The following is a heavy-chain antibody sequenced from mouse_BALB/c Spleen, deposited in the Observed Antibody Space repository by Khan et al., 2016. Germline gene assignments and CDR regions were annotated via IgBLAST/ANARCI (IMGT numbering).Heavy chain of an antibody. CDR2: MWRGGST. CDR3: ARNGEGGYCDY. CDR1: GFSLTNYG. V-gene: IGHV2-2*02. J-gene: IGHJ2*01. Sequence: QVQLKQSGPGLVQPSQSLSITCTVSGFSLTNYGVHWVRQSPGKGLEWLGVMWRGGSTDYNAAFKSRLSIYKDSSKSKVFFKMNSLQANDTARYYCARNGEGGYCDYWGQGTTLTVSS.